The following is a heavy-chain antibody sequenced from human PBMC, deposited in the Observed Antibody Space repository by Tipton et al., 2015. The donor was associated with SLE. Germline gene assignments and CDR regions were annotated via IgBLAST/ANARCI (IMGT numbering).Heavy chain of an antibody. Sequence: TLSLTCTVSGGSISSHYWSWIRQPPGKGLAWIGYIYYSGSTNYNPSLKSRVTISVDTSKNQFSLKLSSVTAADTAVYYCARVMWQQQLGAFDIWGQGTMVTVSS. CDR1: GGSISSHY. CDR3: ARVMWQQQLGAFDI. J-gene: IGHJ3*02. CDR2: IYYSGST. D-gene: IGHD6-13*01. V-gene: IGHV4-59*11.